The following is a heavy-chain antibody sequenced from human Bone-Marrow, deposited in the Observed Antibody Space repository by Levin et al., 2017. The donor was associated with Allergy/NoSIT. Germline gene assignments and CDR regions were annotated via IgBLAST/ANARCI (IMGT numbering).Heavy chain of an antibody. Sequence: SETLSLTCSVSGGSISTHHWSWIRQPPGKGLEWIGWIGYIYYSGSTDYNPSLKSRVTISIDTSKNQFSLKLSSVTATDTAVYYCARDLRVGCSDTDCHGFDYWGRGTLVTVSS. V-gene: IGHV4-59*11. J-gene: IGHJ4*02. CDR3: ARDLRVGCSDTDCHGFDY. CDR1: GGSISTHH. D-gene: IGHD2-2*01. CDR2: IYYSGST.